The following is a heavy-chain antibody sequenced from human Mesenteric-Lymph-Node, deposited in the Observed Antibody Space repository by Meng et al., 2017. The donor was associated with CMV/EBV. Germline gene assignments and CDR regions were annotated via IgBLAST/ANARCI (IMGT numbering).Heavy chain of an antibody. V-gene: IGHV3-30*19. CDR1: GFTFSSYG. CDR2: ISYDGSNK. CDR3: AREGRGYDFVLRTWGYFQH. J-gene: IGHJ1*01. Sequence: GESLKISCAASGFTFSSYGMHWVRQAPGKGLEWVAVISYDGSNKYYADSVKGRFTISRDNSKDTLYLQMNSLRAEDTAVYYCAREGRGYDFVLRTWGYFQHWGQGTLVTVSS. D-gene: IGHD3-3*01.